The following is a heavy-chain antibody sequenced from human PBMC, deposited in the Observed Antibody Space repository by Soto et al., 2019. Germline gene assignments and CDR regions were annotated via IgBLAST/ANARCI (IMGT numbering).Heavy chain of an antibody. CDR3: ARASHCKSYFDCFAWLDY. CDR1: SDTIRSPF. V-gene: IGHV4-4*07. Sequence: SGSLYLTCTASSDTIRSPFGTWIRQPAGKGLEWIGRIYSSGETNYNPSLTGRVIMSLDTSKNQFSLNLTSVTAADTAVYYCARASHCKSYFDCFAWLDYWGQGTLVTVSS. CDR2: IYSSGET. J-gene: IGHJ4*02. D-gene: IGHD3-9*01.